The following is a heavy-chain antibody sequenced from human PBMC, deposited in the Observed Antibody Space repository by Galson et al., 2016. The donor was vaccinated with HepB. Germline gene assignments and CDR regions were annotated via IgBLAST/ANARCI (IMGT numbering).Heavy chain of an antibody. J-gene: IGHJ6*02. CDR2: IIPIFGIA. CDR1: GGTLSNYA. Sequence: SVKVSCKASGGTLSNYAISWVRQAPGQGLEWMGGIIPIFGIANYAQKFQGRVTITADNSTNTGYVELSSLRSEDTAVYYCATYWGSDYYYGMDVWGQGTTVTVSS. V-gene: IGHV1-69*10. CDR3: ATYWGSDYYYGMDV. D-gene: IGHD2-21*01.